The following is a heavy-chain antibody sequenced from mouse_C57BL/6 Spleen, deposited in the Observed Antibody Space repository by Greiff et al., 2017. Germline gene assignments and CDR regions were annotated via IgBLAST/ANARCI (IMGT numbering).Heavy chain of an antibody. CDR2: IYPRSGNT. CDR1: GYTFTSYG. V-gene: IGHV1-81*01. CDR3: ARSGDGYYVGDFDV. D-gene: IGHD2-3*01. J-gene: IGHJ1*03. Sequence: QVQLQQSGAELARPGASVKLSCKASGYTFTSYGISWVKQRTGQGLEWIGEIYPRSGNTYYNEKFKGKATLTADKSSSTAYMELRSLTSEDSAVYFCARSGDGYYVGDFDVWGTGTTVTVSS.